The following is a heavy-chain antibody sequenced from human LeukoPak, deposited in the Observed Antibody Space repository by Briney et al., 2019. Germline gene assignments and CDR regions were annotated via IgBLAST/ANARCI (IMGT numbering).Heavy chain of an antibody. CDR3: ARGGAPGFYFED. V-gene: IGHV3-7*01. CDR2: IKQDGSEK. CDR1: GFTFTNYW. J-gene: IGHJ4*02. D-gene: IGHD2/OR15-2a*01. Sequence: GGSLRLSCVASGFTFTNYWMSWVRQAPGKGLEWVANIKQDGSEKYYVDSVKGRFSISRDNAKNSLYVQMNSLRAEDTAVYYCARGGAPGFYFEDWGQGTLVTVSS.